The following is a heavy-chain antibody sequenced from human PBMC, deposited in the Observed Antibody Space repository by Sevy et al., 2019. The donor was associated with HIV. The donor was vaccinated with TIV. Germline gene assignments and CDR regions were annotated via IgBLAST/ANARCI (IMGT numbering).Heavy chain of an antibody. CDR2: ITPVLGTT. V-gene: IGHV1-69*08. J-gene: IGHJ5*02. CDR3: ATVGLGYYSGSSYYQGDWFDP. CDR1: GGTFSSYI. D-gene: IGHD2-15*01. Sequence: ASVKVSCKASGGTFSSYIVSWVRQAPGQGLEWMGGITPVLGTTNYAHKFQGRVTMTEDTSTDTAYMELSSLTSEDTARYYCATVGLGYYSGSSYYQGDWFDPWGQGTLVTVSS.